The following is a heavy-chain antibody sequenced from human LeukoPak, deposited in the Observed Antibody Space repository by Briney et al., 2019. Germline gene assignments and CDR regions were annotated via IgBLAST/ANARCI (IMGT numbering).Heavy chain of an antibody. CDR2: IRYDGSNK. J-gene: IGHJ3*02. CDR1: GFTFSSYG. CDR3: AKEGATYSGSYYPMFGAFDI. Sequence: PGGSLRLSCAASGFTFSSYGMHWVRQAPGKGLEWVAFIRYDGSNKYYADSVKGRFTISRDNSKNTLYLQMNSLRAEDTAVYYCAKEGATYSGSYYPMFGAFDIWGQGTMVTVSS. D-gene: IGHD1-26*01. V-gene: IGHV3-30*02.